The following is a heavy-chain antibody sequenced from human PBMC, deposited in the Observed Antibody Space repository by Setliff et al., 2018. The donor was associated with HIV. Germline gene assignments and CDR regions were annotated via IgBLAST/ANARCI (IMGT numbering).Heavy chain of an antibody. D-gene: IGHD5-18*01. J-gene: IGHJ4*02. Sequence: SETLSLTCTVSGGSISSSSYYWGWIRQSPGKGLEWIGEVQHSGRTTNYNPSLKSRVTMSVDTSKNQFSLSLRSVTAADTAVYFCARDPGYTSGSTFHFDYWGQGTLVTVSS. V-gene: IGHV4-39*07. CDR1: GGSISSSSYY. CDR3: ARDPGYTSGSTFHFDY. CDR2: VQHSGRTT.